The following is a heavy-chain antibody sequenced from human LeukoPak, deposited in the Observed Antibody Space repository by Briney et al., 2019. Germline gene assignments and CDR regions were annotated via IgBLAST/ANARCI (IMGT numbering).Heavy chain of an antibody. Sequence: PSETLSLTCTVSGDSISSHYWSWIRQPPGKGLEWIGYIYYSGSTSYNPSPKSRVTIPVDTSKNQFSLKLNSVTAADTAVYYCARELPRIAAAGTGGRIDIWGQGTMVTVSS. CDR3: ARELPRIAAAGTGGRIDI. J-gene: IGHJ3*02. D-gene: IGHD6-13*01. V-gene: IGHV4-59*11. CDR1: GDSISSHY. CDR2: IYYSGST.